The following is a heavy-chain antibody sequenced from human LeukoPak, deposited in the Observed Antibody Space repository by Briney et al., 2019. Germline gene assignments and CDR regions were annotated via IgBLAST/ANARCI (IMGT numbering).Heavy chain of an antibody. Sequence: GGSLRLSCAASGFTFSSYSMNWVRQAPGKGLEWVSSISSSSSYIYYADSVKGRFTISRDNAKNSLYLQMNSLRAEDTAVYYCARDATDLGWFDYWGQGILVTVSS. V-gene: IGHV3-21*01. CDR1: GFTFSSYS. J-gene: IGHJ4*02. D-gene: IGHD6-19*01. CDR2: ISSSSSYI. CDR3: ARDATDLGWFDY.